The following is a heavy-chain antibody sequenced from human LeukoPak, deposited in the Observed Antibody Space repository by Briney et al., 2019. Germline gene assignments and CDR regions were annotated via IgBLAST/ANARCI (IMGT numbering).Heavy chain of an antibody. CDR1: GYTFTSYG. CDR2: IIPIFGTA. Sequence: GASVKVSCKASGYTFTSYGISWVRQAPGQGLEWMGGIIPIFGTANYAQKFQGRVTITTDESTSTAYMELSSLRSEDTAVYYCARSHRRPRFDPWGQGTLVTVSP. V-gene: IGHV1-69*05. J-gene: IGHJ5*02. CDR3: ARSHRRPRFDP.